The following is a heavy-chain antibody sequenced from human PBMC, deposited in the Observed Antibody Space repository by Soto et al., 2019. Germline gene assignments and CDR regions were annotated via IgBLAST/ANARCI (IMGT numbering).Heavy chain of an antibody. V-gene: IGHV3-30*03. D-gene: IGHD7-27*01. CDR3: ARDRTQYSSGDFEY. Sequence: QVQLVESGGGMVQPGTSLRLSCAASGVSFSDFGIHWVRQAPGKGLEWVSLVSFDGSFEYYADSVKGRFTISRDNSKNTLHLQMNSLSPEDTAVYYCARDRTQYSSGDFEYWGQGTLVTVSS. J-gene: IGHJ4*02. CDR2: VSFDGSFE. CDR1: GVSFSDFG.